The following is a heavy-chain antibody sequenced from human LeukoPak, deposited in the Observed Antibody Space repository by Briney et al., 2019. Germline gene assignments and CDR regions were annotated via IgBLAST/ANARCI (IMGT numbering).Heavy chain of an antibody. CDR3: ARVGNGDYRYYFYMDV. CDR1: GFTFSDYC. Sequence: GGSLRLSCAASGFTFSDYCMSWIRQAPGKGLEWVSYISSSGSTIYYADSVKGRFTISRDNAKNSLYLQMNSLRAEDTAVYYCARVGNGDYRYYFYMDVWGKGTTVTISS. J-gene: IGHJ6*03. V-gene: IGHV3-11*01. CDR2: ISSSGSTI. D-gene: IGHD4-17*01.